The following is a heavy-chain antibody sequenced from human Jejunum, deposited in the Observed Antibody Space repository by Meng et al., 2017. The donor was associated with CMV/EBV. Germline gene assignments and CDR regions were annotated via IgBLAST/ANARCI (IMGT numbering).Heavy chain of an antibody. CDR3: ARLPYAGNYYLDY. V-gene: IGHV3-74*03. J-gene: IGHJ4*02. Sequence: AASGCTFSHDWMHWVRQVPGKGLVWVSRINSDGSTTTYADSVKGRFTISRDNARNTLYLQLNSLRAEDTAVYYCARLPYAGNYYLDYWGQGTLVTVSS. D-gene: IGHD4/OR15-4a*01. CDR2: INSDGSTT. CDR1: GCTFSHDW.